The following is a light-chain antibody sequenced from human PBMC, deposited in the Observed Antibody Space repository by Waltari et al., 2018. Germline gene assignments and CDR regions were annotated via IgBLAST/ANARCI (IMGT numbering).Light chain of an antibody. Sequence: QSALTQPASVSGSPGQSLAVSCTGSSSDVGTYNLLSRYQQHPGKAPKLIIYEATKKPSGVSNRFSGSKSGNMASLTISGLQAEDEAEYYCCSFAGRSTWVFGTGTKVTVI. CDR3: CSFAGRSTWV. CDR1: SSDVGTYNL. V-gene: IGLV2-23*01. J-gene: IGLJ1*01. CDR2: EAT.